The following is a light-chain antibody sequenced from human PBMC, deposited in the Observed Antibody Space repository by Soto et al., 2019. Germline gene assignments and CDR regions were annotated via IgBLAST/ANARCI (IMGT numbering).Light chain of an antibody. CDR2: GAS. CDR1: QSGNRY. J-gene: IGKJ1*01. V-gene: IGKV3-20*01. CDR3: QQYGSSPPT. Sequence: VLLTQSPGPLSLSPRERATLSCMASQSGNRYLAWYQQIPGQGPRLLIYGASNRAPGIPDRFSGSGSGTDFTLSINRLEAEDFAVYYCQQYGSSPPTFGQGTRLEIK.